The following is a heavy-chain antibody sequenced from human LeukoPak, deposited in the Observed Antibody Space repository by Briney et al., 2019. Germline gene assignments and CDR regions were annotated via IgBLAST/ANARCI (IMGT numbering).Heavy chain of an antibody. CDR3: ARPDIVVVPAAIWGAFDI. CDR2: IIPILGIA. V-gene: IGHV1-69*04. Sequence: EASVKVSCKASGGTFSSYAISWVRQAPGQGLEWMGRIIPILGIANYAQKFQGRVTITADKSTSTAYMELSSLRSEDTAVYYCARPDIVVVPAAIWGAFDIWGQGIMVTVSS. D-gene: IGHD2-2*01. J-gene: IGHJ3*02. CDR1: GGTFSSYA.